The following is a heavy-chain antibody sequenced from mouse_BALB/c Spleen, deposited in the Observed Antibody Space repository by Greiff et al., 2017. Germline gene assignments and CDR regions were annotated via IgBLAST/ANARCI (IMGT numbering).Heavy chain of an antibody. CDR2: INPYYGST. CDR1: GYSFTDYI. CDR3: AYYGNFYAMDY. J-gene: IGHJ4*01. Sequence: VQLKQTGPELVKPGASVKISCKASGYSFTDYIMLWVKQSHGKSLEWIGNINPYYGSTSYNLKFKGKATLTVDKSSSTAYMQLNSLTSEDSAVYYCAYYGNFYAMDYWGQGTSVTVSS. D-gene: IGHD2-1*01. V-gene: IGHV1-39*01.